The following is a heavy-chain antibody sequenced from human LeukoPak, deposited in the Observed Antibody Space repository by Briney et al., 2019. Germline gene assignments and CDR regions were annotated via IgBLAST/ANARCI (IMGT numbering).Heavy chain of an antibody. CDR1: GFSLSTSGVG. Sequence: SGPTLGKPTQTLTLTCTFSGFSLSTSGVGVGLIRQPPGKALEGLALFSGNDDKRYSPSLKSRLTITKDTSKNQVVLTMTNMDPVDTATYYCAHTQYYYGSGSYYYNWFDPWGQGTLVTVSS. D-gene: IGHD3-10*01. CDR2: FSGNDDK. V-gene: IGHV2-5*01. J-gene: IGHJ5*02. CDR3: AHTQYYYGSGSYYYNWFDP.